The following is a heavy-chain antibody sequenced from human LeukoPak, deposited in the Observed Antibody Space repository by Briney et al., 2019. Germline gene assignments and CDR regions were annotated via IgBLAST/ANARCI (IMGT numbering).Heavy chain of an antibody. CDR1: GFTVSSNY. V-gene: IGHV3-15*01. Sequence: GGSLRLSCAASGFTVSSNYMNWVRQAPGKGLEWVGRIKSKTDGGTTDYAAPVKGRFTSSRDDSKNTLYLQMNSLKTEDTAVYYCTAGYCSSTSCLNFDYWGQGTLVTVSS. D-gene: IGHD2-2*01. CDR2: IKSKTDGGTT. J-gene: IGHJ4*02. CDR3: TAGYCSSTSCLNFDY.